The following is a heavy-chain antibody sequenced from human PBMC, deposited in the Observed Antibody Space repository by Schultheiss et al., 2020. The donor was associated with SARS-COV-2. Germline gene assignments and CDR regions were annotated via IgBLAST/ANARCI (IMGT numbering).Heavy chain of an antibody. CDR1: GFTFSSYW. Sequence: GGSLRLSCAASGFTFSSYWMHWVRQAPGKGLVWVSRINSDGSSTSYADSVKGRFTISRDNAKNTLYLQMNSLRAEDTAVYYCARLSFYYDSSGYKGYYFDYWGQGTLVTVSS. D-gene: IGHD3-22*01. CDR3: ARLSFYYDSSGYKGYYFDY. V-gene: IGHV3-74*01. J-gene: IGHJ4*02. CDR2: INSDGSST.